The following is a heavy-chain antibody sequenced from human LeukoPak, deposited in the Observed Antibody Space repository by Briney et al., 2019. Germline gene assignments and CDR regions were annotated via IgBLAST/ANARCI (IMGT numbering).Heavy chain of an antibody. CDR1: GGSISSYY. Sequence: KPSETLSLTCTVSGGSISSYYWSWIRQPPGKGLEWIGYIYYSGSTNYNPSLKSRVTISVDTSKNQFSLKLSSVTAADTAVYYCARDRVTMVRGVIIKWFDPWGQGTLVTVSS. J-gene: IGHJ5*02. D-gene: IGHD3-10*01. CDR3: ARDRVTMVRGVIIKWFDP. V-gene: IGHV4-59*01. CDR2: IYYSGST.